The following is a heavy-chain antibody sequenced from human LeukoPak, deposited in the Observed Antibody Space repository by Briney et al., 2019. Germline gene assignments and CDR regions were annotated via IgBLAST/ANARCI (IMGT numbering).Heavy chain of an antibody. CDR1: GGSISSYY. CDR2: IYYSGST. D-gene: IGHD2-2*01. CDR3: ARGDIVVVPAALDV. Sequence: SETLSLTCTVSGGSISSYYWSWIRQPPGKGLEWIGYIYYSGSTNYNPSLKSRVTISVDTSKNQFSLKLSSVTAADTAVYYCARGDIVVVPAALDVWGKGTTVTVSS. V-gene: IGHV4-59*12. J-gene: IGHJ6*04.